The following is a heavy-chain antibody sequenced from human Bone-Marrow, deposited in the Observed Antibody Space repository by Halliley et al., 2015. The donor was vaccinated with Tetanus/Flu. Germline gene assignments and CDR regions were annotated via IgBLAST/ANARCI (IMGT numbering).Heavy chain of an antibody. V-gene: IGHV4-59*01. D-gene: IGHD6-13*01. CDR3: AAAPNLNYFDF. J-gene: IGHJ4*02. Sequence: GLEGIAMIHYTGPPPLNPSLNGRVSISMDTSKNQFSLKLSPVTTADTAVYYCAAAPNLNYFDFWGQGTLVSVSS. CDR2: IHYTGPP.